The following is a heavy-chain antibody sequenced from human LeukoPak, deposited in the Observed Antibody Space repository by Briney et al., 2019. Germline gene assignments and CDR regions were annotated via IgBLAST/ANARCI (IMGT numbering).Heavy chain of an antibody. CDR1: GGSVTSSSYY. CDR3: ARNSYGHLNWFDP. V-gene: IGHV4-39*07. Sequence: SETLSLTCTVSGGSVTSSSYYWGWIRQPPGKGLEWIGSIYHGGYTYYNPSLQSRVTISIDKSKNQFSLHLSSMTAADTAVYYCARNSYGHLNWFDPRGQGTLVTVSS. CDR2: IYHGGYT. D-gene: IGHD5-18*01. J-gene: IGHJ5*02.